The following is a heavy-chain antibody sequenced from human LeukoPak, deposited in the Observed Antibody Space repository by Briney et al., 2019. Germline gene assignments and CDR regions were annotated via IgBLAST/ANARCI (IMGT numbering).Heavy chain of an antibody. CDR1: GLTFTNYG. J-gene: IGHJ4*02. V-gene: IGHV3-74*01. Sequence: PGGSLRLSCVASGLTFTNYGMMWVRQAPGKGLVWVSYINSDGRSTTYADSVKGRFIISRDNAKNTLYLQMNSLRAEDTAMYYCARNYNGMSCWGQGTLVIVYS. D-gene: IGHD1-26*01. CDR3: ARNYNGMSC. CDR2: INSDGRST.